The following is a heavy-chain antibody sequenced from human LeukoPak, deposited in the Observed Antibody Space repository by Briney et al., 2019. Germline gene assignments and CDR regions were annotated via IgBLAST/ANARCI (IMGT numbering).Heavy chain of an antibody. CDR3: ARDGGDVYFDY. D-gene: IGHD3-10*01. Sequence: GGSLRLSCAASGFTFSSYNMNWVRRTPGKGLEWVSSITTSSSYMFYADSVRGRFTISRDNAKNSLYLQMNSLRAEDTAVYYCARDGGDVYFDYWGQGTLVTVSS. J-gene: IGHJ4*02. V-gene: IGHV3-21*01. CDR2: ITTSSSYM. CDR1: GFTFSSYN.